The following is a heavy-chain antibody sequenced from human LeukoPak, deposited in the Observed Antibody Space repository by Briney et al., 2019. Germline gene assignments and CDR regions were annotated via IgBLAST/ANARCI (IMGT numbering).Heavy chain of an antibody. CDR1: GYTFTSYG. Sequence: GASVKVSCKASGYTFTSYGISWVRQAPGQGLEWMGWISAYNGNTNYAQKLQGRVTMTTDTSTSTAYMGLRSLRSDDTAVYYCIVVVPAAMRAGYSGYEDFDYWGQGTLVTVSS. J-gene: IGHJ4*02. V-gene: IGHV1-18*01. CDR3: IVVVPAAMRAGYSGYEDFDY. CDR2: ISAYNGNT. D-gene: IGHD2-2*01.